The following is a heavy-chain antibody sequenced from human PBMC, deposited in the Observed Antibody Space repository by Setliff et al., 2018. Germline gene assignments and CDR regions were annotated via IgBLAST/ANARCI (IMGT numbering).Heavy chain of an antibody. CDR1: GFTFSNYA. V-gene: IGHV3-23*01. Sequence: GGSLRLSCATSGFTFSNYAMTWVRQAPGKGLEWVSTINIGGDVTVYTDSVRGRFTISRDSSRNTLYLQMNRLRAEDTATYYCARDQARWLVAAGTFDYWGLGALVTVSS. CDR3: ARDQARWLVAAGTFDY. J-gene: IGHJ4*02. D-gene: IGHD1-1*01. CDR2: INIGGDVT.